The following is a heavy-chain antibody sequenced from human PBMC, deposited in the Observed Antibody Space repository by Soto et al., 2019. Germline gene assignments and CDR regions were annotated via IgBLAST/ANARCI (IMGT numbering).Heavy chain of an antibody. CDR1: GGSISSSSYY. J-gene: IGHJ4*02. CDR2: IYYSGST. V-gene: IGHV4-39*01. Sequence: SETLSLTCTVSGGSISSSSYYWGWIRQPPGKGLEWIGSIYYSGSTYYNPSLKSRVTISVDTSKNQFSLKLSSVTAADTAVYYCASYTIFGVVVDYWGQGTLVTVSS. D-gene: IGHD3-3*01. CDR3: ASYTIFGVVVDY.